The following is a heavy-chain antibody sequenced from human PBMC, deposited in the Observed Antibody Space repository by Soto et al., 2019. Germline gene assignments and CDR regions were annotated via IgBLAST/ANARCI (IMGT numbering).Heavy chain of an antibody. CDR1: GYTSTNYY. CDR3: ARGTRIVVVIGGAFDI. V-gene: IGHV1-46*01. J-gene: IGHJ3*02. CDR2: INPNGDST. D-gene: IGHD3-22*01. Sequence: ASVKVSCNASGYTSTNYYMHWLRQAPGQGLEWMGIINPNGDSTSYAQKFQGRITMTRDTSTSTVYMELSSLTSDDTAVYYCARGTRIVVVIGGAFDIWGQGTMVTVSS.